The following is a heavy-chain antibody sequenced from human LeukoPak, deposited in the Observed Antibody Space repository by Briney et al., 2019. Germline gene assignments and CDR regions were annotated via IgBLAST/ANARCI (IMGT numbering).Heavy chain of an antibody. V-gene: IGHV1-69*01. CDR1: GGTFSSYA. Sequence: GSSVKVSCKASGGTFSSYAISWVRQAPGQGLEWMGGIIPIFGTANYAQKFQGRDTITADESTSTAYMELSSLRSEDTAVYYCARDQGYCSGGSCYSDYWGQGTLVTVSS. D-gene: IGHD2-15*01. J-gene: IGHJ4*02. CDR2: IIPIFGTA. CDR3: ARDQGYCSGGSCYSDY.